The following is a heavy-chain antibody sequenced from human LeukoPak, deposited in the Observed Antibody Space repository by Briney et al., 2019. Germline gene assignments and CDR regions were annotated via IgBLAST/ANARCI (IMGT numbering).Heavy chain of an antibody. J-gene: IGHJ6*03. CDR1: GFTFSSYG. CDR3: AKDGLSSGWYIADYYYMDV. Sequence: PGGSLRLSCAASGFTFSSYGMSWVRQAPGKGLEWVSAISGSGGSTYYADSVKGRFTISRDNSKNTLYLQMNSLRAEDTAVYYCAKDGLSSGWYIADYYYMDVWGKGTTVTVSS. D-gene: IGHD6-19*01. CDR2: ISGSGGST. V-gene: IGHV3-23*01.